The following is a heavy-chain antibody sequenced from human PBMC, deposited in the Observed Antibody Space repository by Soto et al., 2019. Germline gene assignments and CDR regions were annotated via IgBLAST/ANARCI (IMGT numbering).Heavy chain of an antibody. CDR1: GFNFGNFG. D-gene: IGHD3-22*01. CDR2: ISNDENIK. V-gene: IGHV3-33*06. J-gene: IGHJ3*02. Sequence: PGGSLRLSCVASGFNFGNFGMHWVRQAPGKGLEWVTVISNDENIKQDSVRGRFAIARDNSKNTLYLQMRSLRAEDTAVYYCAKETDYYDSSGYYPGLLNIGGQGTMVTVSS. CDR3: AKETDYYDSSGYYPGLLNI.